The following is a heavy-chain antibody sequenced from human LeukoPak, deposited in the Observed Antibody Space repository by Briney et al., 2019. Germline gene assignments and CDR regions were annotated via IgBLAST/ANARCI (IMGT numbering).Heavy chain of an antibody. CDR1: GGTFSSYA. CDR2: IIPIFGTA. V-gene: IGHV1-69*05. CDR3: ARERSVGPATAIPTFDY. D-gene: IGHD2-2*02. J-gene: IGHJ4*02. Sequence: SVKVSCKASGGTFSSYAISWVRQAPGQGLEWMGRIIPIFGTANYAQKFQGRVTITTDETTSTAYMELSSLRSEDTAVYYCARERSVGPATAIPTFDYWGQGTLVTVSS.